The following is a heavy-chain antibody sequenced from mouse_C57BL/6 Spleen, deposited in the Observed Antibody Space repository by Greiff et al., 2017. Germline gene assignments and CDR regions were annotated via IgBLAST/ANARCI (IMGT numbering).Heavy chain of an antibody. CDR1: GFNIKDYY. Sequence: VQLQQSGAELVKPGASVKLSCTASGFNIKDYYMHWVKQRTEQGLEWIGRIDPEDGDTKYAPKFQGKATITADTSSNTAYLQLSSLTSEDTAVYYCARFLDYERLFDYWGQGTTLTVSS. D-gene: IGHD2-4*01. J-gene: IGHJ2*01. CDR2: IDPEDGDT. CDR3: ARFLDYERLFDY. V-gene: IGHV14-2*01.